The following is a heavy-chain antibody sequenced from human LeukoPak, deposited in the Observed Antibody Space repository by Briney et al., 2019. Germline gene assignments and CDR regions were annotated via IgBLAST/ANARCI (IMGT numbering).Heavy chain of an antibody. Sequence: GGSLRLSCAASGFTFSSYAMSWVRQAPGKGLEWVSAISGSGGSTYYADSVKGRFTISRDNSKNTLYLQMDSLRAEDTAVYYCAKDLSGSSSSSGYWGQGTLVTVSS. V-gene: IGHV3-23*01. CDR2: ISGSGGST. D-gene: IGHD6-6*01. J-gene: IGHJ4*02. CDR1: GFTFSSYA. CDR3: AKDLSGSSSSSGY.